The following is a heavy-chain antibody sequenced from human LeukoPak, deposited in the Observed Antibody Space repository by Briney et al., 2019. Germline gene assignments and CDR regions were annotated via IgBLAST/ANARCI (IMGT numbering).Heavy chain of an antibody. J-gene: IGHJ4*02. CDR1: GFTFSTYC. CDR3: ARAGLWLCPDY. Sequence: GGSLRLSCAASGFTFSTYCMSWVRQAPGKGLEWVANIKQDGSEKYYVDSVKGRFTISRDNAKNSLYLQMNSLRAEDTAVYYCARAGLWLCPDYWGQGTLVTVSS. V-gene: IGHV3-7*05. CDR2: IKQDGSEK. D-gene: IGHD2-2*01.